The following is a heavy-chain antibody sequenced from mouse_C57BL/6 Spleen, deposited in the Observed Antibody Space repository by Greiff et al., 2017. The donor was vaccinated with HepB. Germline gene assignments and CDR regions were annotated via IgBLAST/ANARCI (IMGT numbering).Heavy chain of an antibody. D-gene: IGHD1-1*01. Sequence: EVQLQQSGPVLVKPGASVKMSCKASGYTFTDYYMNWVKQSHGKSLEWIGVINPYNGGTSYNQKFKGKATLTVDKSSSTAYMELNSLTSEDSAVYYWASPLYGSSESYYAMDYWGQGTSVTVSS. CDR1: GYTFTDYY. CDR2: INPYNGGT. V-gene: IGHV1-19*01. J-gene: IGHJ4*01. CDR3: ASPLYGSSESYYAMDY.